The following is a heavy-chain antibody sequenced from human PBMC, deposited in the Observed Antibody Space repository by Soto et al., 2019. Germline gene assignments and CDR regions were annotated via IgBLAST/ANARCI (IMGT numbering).Heavy chain of an antibody. CDR1: GDSINAYF. Sequence: PSETLSLTCTVSGDSINAYFWSWIRQPPGKGLEWIGYIYHSGTTFYNPSLDSRVTISIDTSKTQFSLRLSSVTAAYTAVYYCARPLHRSGNACPFDPWGQETLLTVS. CDR3: ARPLHRSGNACPFDP. CDR2: IYHSGTT. D-gene: IGHD6-19*01. V-gene: IGHV4-59*01. J-gene: IGHJ5*02.